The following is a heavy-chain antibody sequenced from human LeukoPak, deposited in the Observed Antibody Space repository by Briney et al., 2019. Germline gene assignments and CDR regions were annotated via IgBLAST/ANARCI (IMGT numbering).Heavy chain of an antibody. V-gene: IGHV3-23*01. D-gene: IGHD4-17*01. CDR2: IGGSGDST. CDR3: ARDPHDYGLDY. J-gene: IGHJ4*02. Sequence: GGSLRLSCAASGFTFSSYAMSWVRQAPGKGLEWVSAIGGSGDSTYYADSVKGRFTISRDNSRNTLYLQMNSLRAEDTAVYYCARDPHDYGLDYWGQGTLVTVSS. CDR1: GFTFSSYA.